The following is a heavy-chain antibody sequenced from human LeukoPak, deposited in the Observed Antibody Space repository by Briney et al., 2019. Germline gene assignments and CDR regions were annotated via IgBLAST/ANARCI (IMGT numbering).Heavy chain of an antibody. CDR3: AREAGSNPDY. CDR1: GYTFTNLG. V-gene: IGHV1-18*01. Sequence: ASVKVSCKASGYTFTNLGISWVRQAPGQGLKWMGWISGNNGNTKYVQKLQGRVTMTTDTSTSTAYMELRSLRSDDTAVYYCAREAGSNPDYWGQGTLVTVSS. J-gene: IGHJ4*02. CDR2: ISGNNGNT. D-gene: IGHD4-11*01.